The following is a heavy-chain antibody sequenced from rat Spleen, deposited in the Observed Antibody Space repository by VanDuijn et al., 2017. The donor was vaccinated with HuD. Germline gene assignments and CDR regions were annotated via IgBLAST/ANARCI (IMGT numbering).Heavy chain of an antibody. CDR2: ITNSGGST. Sequence: EVQLVESGGGLVQPGRSLKLSCAASGFTFSNYYMAWVRQAPTKGLEWVASITNSGGSTYYRDSVKGRFTISRDNAKSTLYLQMDSLRSEDTATYYCTRDYYDGYHCFDYWGQGVMVTVSS. V-gene: IGHV5S23*01. CDR3: TRDYYDGYHCFDY. J-gene: IGHJ2*01. D-gene: IGHD1-12*03. CDR1: GFTFSNYY.